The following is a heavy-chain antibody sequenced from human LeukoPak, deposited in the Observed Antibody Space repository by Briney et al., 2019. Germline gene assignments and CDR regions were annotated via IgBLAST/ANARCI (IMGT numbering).Heavy chain of an antibody. CDR1: GFAFSTYA. Sequence: GSLRLSCVVSGFAFSTYAMHWARQAPGKGLEWVAVISYDGSNKYYADSVKGRFTISRDNSKNTLYLQMNSLRAEDTAVYYCARVAVVGAYDAFDIWGQGTMVTVSS. D-gene: IGHD1-26*01. J-gene: IGHJ3*02. V-gene: IGHV3-30*04. CDR2: ISYDGSNK. CDR3: ARVAVVGAYDAFDI.